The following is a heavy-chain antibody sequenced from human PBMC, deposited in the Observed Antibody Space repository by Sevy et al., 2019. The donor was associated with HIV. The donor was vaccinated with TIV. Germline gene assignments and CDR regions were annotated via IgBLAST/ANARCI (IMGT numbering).Heavy chain of an antibody. CDR3: ARLDLSGSGWYGNGMDV. Sequence: ASVKVSCEASGYTFSSYGITWVRQAPGQGLEWMGWISTYNGDTNYAQKLQGRATMTTDTSTNTAYMDLRSLRIDDTAVYYCARLDLSGSGWYGNGMDVWGQGTTVTVSS. D-gene: IGHD6-19*01. CDR2: ISTYNGDT. CDR1: GYTFSSYG. J-gene: IGHJ6*02. V-gene: IGHV1-18*01.